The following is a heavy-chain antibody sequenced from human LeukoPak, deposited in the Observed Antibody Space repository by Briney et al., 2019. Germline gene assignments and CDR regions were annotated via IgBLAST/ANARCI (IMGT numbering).Heavy chain of an antibody. CDR3: ARATRSGYDAYYFDS. D-gene: IGHD5-12*01. Sequence: SETLSLTCTVSGGSISGSNYYWGWICQPPGKGLEWIGTINYSGSTYYHPPLKSRVTVLLDTSRNLFSLKLSSVTAADTAVYYCARATRSGYDAYYFDSWGHGALVTVSS. CDR2: INYSGST. V-gene: IGHV4-39*07. CDR1: GGSISGSNYY. J-gene: IGHJ4*03.